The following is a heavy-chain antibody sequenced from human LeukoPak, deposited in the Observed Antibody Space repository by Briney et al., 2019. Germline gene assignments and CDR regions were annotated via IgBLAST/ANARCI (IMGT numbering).Heavy chain of an antibody. Sequence: SETLSLTCTVSGGSISSYYWSWILQPPGKGLEWIGYIYYSGSTNYNPSLKSRVTISVDTSKNQFSLKLSSVTAADTAVYYCAGSGYYPTNDAFDIWGQGTMVTVSS. J-gene: IGHJ3*02. CDR1: GGSISSYY. V-gene: IGHV4-59*08. CDR3: AGSGYYPTNDAFDI. CDR2: IYYSGST. D-gene: IGHD3-22*01.